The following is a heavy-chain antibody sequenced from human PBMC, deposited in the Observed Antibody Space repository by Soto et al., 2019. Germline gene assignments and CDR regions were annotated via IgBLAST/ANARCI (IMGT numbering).Heavy chain of an antibody. V-gene: IGHV3-43*01. CDR2: ISWDGGST. CDR1: GFTFDDYT. D-gene: IGHD3-22*01. CDR3: AKDSHPNFDYYDSSGYPDY. J-gene: IGHJ4*02. Sequence: GGSLRLSCAASGFTFDDYTMHWVRQAPGKGLEWVSLISWDGGSTYYADSVKGRFTISRDNSKNSLYLQMNSLRTEDTALYYCAKDSHPNFDYYDSSGYPDYWGQGTLVTVSS.